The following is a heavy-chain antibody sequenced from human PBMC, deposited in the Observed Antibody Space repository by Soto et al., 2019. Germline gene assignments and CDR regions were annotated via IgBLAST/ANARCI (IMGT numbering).Heavy chain of an antibody. CDR2: IIPIMSVT. CDR3: ARDQGFFWGGYESLRYFDY. Sequence: QVQLEQSGAEVKKAGSAVKVSCKIFGDTFTSYGYTWMRQAPGQGPEWMGGIIPIMSVTKYAQGFQGRLSISADESITTIFMELTGLTSEDTAMYFCARDQGFFWGGYESLRYFDYWGQGTQITVSS. J-gene: IGHJ4*02. CDR1: GDTFTSYG. D-gene: IGHD3-3*01. V-gene: IGHV1-69*19.